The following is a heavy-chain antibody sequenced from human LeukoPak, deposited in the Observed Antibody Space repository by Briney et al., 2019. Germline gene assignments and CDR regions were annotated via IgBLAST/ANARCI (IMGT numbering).Heavy chain of an antibody. CDR3: ARQHDSYYYYYIDV. J-gene: IGHJ6*03. CDR1: GYSISNGYY. Sequence: KTSETLSLTCAVSGYSISNGYYWVWIRPPPGRGLEWIGSLYHSDSAYYNTSLRSRVSMSWDTSKNQFSLTLSFVTAADTAVYYCARQHDSYYYYYIDVWGAGTTVTVSS. CDR2: LYHSDSA. V-gene: IGHV4-38-2*01.